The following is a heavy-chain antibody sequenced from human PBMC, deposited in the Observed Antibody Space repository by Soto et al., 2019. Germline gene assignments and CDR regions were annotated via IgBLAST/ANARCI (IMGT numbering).Heavy chain of an antibody. Sequence: VKVSCKASGYTFTSYGISWVRQAPGQGLEWMGWISAYNGNTNYAQKLQGRVTMTTDTSTSTAYMELRSLRSDDTAVYYCARLPRSWGITGTTKIDYYYYGMDVWGHGPTVPVSS. D-gene: IGHD1-20*01. V-gene: IGHV1-18*01. CDR2: ISAYNGNT. CDR1: GYTFTSYG. J-gene: IGHJ6*02. CDR3: ARLPRSWGITGTTKIDYYYYGMDV.